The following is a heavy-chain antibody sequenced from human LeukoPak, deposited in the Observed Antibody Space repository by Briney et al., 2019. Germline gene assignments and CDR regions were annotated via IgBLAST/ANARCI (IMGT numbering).Heavy chain of an antibody. Sequence: GGSLRLSCSASGFTFSNHSLNWVRQAPGKGLEWLSYISSSSDIIYYADSVKGRFTISRDNAKNSPYLQMNSLRDDDTAVYYCARDILSGELGYWGQGTLVTVSS. CDR2: ISSSSDII. D-gene: IGHD3-9*01. V-gene: IGHV3-48*02. CDR1: GFTFSNHS. J-gene: IGHJ4*02. CDR3: ARDILSGELGY.